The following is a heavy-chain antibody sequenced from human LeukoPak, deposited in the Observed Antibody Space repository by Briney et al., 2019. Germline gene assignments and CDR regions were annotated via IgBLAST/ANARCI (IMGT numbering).Heavy chain of an antibody. CDR1: GGSISSSSYY. V-gene: IGHV4-39*07. CDR2: IYYSGST. J-gene: IGHJ4*02. Sequence: ETLSLTCTVSGGSISSSSYYWGWIRQPPGKGLEWIGSIYYSGSTYYNPSLKSRVTISVDTSKNQFSLKLSSVTAADTAVYYCARVEAGTTRDWGQGTLVTVSS. D-gene: IGHD1-1*01. CDR3: ARVEAGTTRD.